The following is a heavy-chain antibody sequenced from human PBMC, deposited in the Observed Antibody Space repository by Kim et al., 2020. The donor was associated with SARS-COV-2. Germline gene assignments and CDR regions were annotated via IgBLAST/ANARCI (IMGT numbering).Heavy chain of an antibody. CDR3: ARDLGRLVRYFDWGD. J-gene: IGHJ4*02. V-gene: IGHV4-39*07. D-gene: IGHD3-9*01. Sequence: PSLKSRVYRSVDTSKNQFSLKLSAVTAADTAVYYCARDLGRLVRYFDWGDWSQGSLVTVSS.